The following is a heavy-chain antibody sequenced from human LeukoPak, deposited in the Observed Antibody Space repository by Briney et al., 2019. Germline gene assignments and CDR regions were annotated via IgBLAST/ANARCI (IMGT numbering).Heavy chain of an antibody. CDR3: ARDRYCSSTXXLNWFXP. Sequence: ASVKVSCKASGGTFSSYAISWVRQAPGQGLEWMGGIIPIFGTANYAQKFQGRVTITADESTSTAYTELSSLRSEDTAVYYCARDRYCSSTXXLNWFXPWGQGTLVXVXX. D-gene: IGHD2-2*01. CDR1: GGTFSSYA. J-gene: IGHJ5*02. V-gene: IGHV1-69*13. CDR2: IIPIFGTA.